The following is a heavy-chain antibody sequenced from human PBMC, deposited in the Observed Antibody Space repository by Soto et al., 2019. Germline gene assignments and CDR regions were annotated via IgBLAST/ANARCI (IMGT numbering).Heavy chain of an antibody. J-gene: IGHJ5*02. CDR2: IYYSGST. CDR3: DTAVYYCVRQVGSTTIFDL. D-gene: IGHD1-26*01. CDR1: GGSISSSSYY. Sequence: SETLSLTCTVSGGSISSSSYYWGWIRQPPGKGLEWIGSIYYSGSTYYNPSLKSRVTISVDTSKNQFSLKLSSLSLQMDRLRVEDTAVYYCVRQVGSTTIFDLWGQGTLVTVSS. V-gene: IGHV4-39*01.